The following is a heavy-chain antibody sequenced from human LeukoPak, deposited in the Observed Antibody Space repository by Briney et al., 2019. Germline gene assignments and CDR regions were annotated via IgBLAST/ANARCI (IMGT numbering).Heavy chain of an antibody. D-gene: IGHD6-13*01. J-gene: IGHJ4*02. V-gene: IGHV3-43D*03. CDR3: AKGIAAAGIDYFDY. Sequence: PGGSLRLCCAASGFTFDDYAMHWVRQAPGKGLEWVSLISWDGGSTYYADSVKGRFTISRDNSKNSLYLQMNSLRAEDTALYYCAKGIAAAGIDYFDYWGQGTLVTVSS. CDR1: GFTFDDYA. CDR2: ISWDGGST.